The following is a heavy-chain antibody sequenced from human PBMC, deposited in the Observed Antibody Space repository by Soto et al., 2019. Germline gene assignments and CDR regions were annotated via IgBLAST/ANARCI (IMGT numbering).Heavy chain of an antibody. D-gene: IGHD2-8*01. J-gene: IGHJ6*03. CDR2: IYYSGST. CDR3: ARGAWGVSYYYYYYMDV. V-gene: IGHV4-39*07. Sequence: SETLSLTCTVSGGSISSSSYYWGWIRQPPGKGLEWIGSIYYSGSTYYNPSLKSRVTISVDTSKNQFSLKLSSVTAADTAVYYCARGAWGVSYYYYYYMDVWGKGTTVTVSS. CDR1: GGSISSSSYY.